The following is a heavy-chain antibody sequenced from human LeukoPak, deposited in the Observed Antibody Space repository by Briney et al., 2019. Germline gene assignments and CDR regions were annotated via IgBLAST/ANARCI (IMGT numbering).Heavy chain of an antibody. Sequence: SETLSLTCAVYGGSISGYYWSWIRQPPGKGLEWIGEINHSGSTNYNPSLKSRVTISVDTSKNQFSLKLSSVTAADTAVYYCARGLKITMVRGVTHPFDYWGQGTLVTVSS. CDR3: ARGLKITMVRGVTHPFDY. D-gene: IGHD3-10*01. J-gene: IGHJ4*02. V-gene: IGHV4-34*01. CDR2: INHSGST. CDR1: GGSISGYY.